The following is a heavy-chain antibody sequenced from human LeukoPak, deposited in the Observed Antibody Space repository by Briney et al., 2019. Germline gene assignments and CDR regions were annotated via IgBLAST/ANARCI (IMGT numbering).Heavy chain of an antibody. D-gene: IGHD5-12*01. V-gene: IGHV3-23*01. CDR1: GFTFSSYA. J-gene: IGHJ4*02. CDR3: AKRGGYSGYDLLY. CDR2: IGGSGGST. Sequence: PGGSLRLSCAASGFTFSSYAMSWVRQAPGKGLEWVSAIGGSGGSTYYADSVKGRFTISRDNSKNTLYLQMNSLRAEDTAVYFCAKRGGYSGYDLLYWGQGTLVTVSS.